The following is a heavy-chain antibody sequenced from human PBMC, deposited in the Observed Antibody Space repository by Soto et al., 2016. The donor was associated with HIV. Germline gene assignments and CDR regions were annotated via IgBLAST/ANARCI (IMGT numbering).Heavy chain of an antibody. CDR2: ISGSGGST. V-gene: IGHV3-23*01. Sequence: EVQLLESGGGLVQPGGSRETLLCSLWIHVRSYAMSWVRQAPGKGLEWVSGISGSGGSTYYADSVKGRFTISRDNSKNTLYLQMNSLRAEDTALYYCAKGIEGWFDPWGQGTRVTVSS. CDR3: AKGIEGWFDP. J-gene: IGHJ5*02. D-gene: IGHD2-15*01. CDR1: IHVRSYA.